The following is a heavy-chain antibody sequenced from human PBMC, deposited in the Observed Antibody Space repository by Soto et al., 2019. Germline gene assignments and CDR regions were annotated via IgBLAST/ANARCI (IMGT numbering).Heavy chain of an antibody. D-gene: IGHD3-22*01. V-gene: IGHV4-59*08. J-gene: IGHJ4*02. CDR1: GGSISSYY. CDR2: IYYSGST. CDR3: ASQHYYDSSGYYVVY. Sequence: SETLSLTCTVSGGSISSYYWSWIRQPPGEGLEWIGYIYYSGSTNYNPSLKSRVTISVDTSKNQFSLKLSSVTAADTAVYYCASQHYYDSSGYYVVYWGQGTLVTVSS.